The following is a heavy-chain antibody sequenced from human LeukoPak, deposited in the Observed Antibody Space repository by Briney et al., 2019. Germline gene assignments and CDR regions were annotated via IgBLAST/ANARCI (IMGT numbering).Heavy chain of an antibody. J-gene: IGHJ6*02. CDR1: GGTFSSYA. Sequence: GASVKVSCKASGGTFSSYAISWVRQAPGQGLEWMGRIIPILGIANYAQKFQGRVTITADKSTSTAYMELSSLRSEDTAVYYCARDYLYSSGWYFPYYYYGMDVWGQGTTVTVSS. D-gene: IGHD6-19*01. CDR2: IIPILGIA. V-gene: IGHV1-69*04. CDR3: ARDYLYSSGWYFPYYYYGMDV.